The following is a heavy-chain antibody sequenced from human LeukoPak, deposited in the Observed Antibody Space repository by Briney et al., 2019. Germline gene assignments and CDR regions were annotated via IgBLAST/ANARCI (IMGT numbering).Heavy chain of an antibody. D-gene: IGHD6-19*01. V-gene: IGHV7-4-1*02. CDR2: INTSTGNP. J-gene: IGHJ4*02. Sequence: ASVKVSCKASGYTFTSYAMNWVRQAPGQGLEWMGWINTSTGNPTYAQGFTGRFVFSLDTSVSTAYLQISSLKAEDTAVYYCARAPIYSSGWYDTGFDYWGQGTLVTVSS. CDR3: ARAPIYSSGWYDTGFDY. CDR1: GYTFTSYA.